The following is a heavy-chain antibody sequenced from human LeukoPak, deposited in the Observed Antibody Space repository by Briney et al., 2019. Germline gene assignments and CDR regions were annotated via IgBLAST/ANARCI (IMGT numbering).Heavy chain of an antibody. V-gene: IGHV4-59*01. CDR3: ARDRYDFWSGHYFDY. J-gene: IGHJ4*02. D-gene: IGHD3-3*01. CDR2: IYYSGST. CDR1: GGSISSYY. Sequence: ASETLSLTCTVSGGSISSYYWSWIRQPPGKGLEWIGYIYYSGSTNYNPSLKSRVTISVDTSKNQFSLKLSSVTAADTAVYYCARDRYDFWSGHYFDYWGQGTLVTVSS.